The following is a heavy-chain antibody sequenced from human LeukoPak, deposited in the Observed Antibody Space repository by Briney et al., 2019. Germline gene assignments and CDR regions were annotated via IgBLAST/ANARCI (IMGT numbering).Heavy chain of an antibody. CDR1: GFTFDDYA. CDR2: ISWDGGST. D-gene: IGHD1-1*01. Sequence: GGSLRLSCAASGFTFDDYAMHWVRRAPGKGLEWVSLISWDGGSTYYADSVKGRFTISRDNSKNSLYLQMNSLRAEDTALYYCAVLGTRRSDAFDIWGQGTMVTVSS. V-gene: IGHV3-43D*03. CDR3: AVLGTRRSDAFDI. J-gene: IGHJ3*02.